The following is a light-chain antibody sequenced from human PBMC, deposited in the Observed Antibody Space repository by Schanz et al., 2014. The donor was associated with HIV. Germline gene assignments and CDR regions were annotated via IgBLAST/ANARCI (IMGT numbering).Light chain of an antibody. Sequence: QSALTQPPSASGSPGQSITISCTGTTSDVGGYNYVSWYQQHPDKAPKLMIYDVSKRPSGVPDRFSGSKSGNTASLTISGLQAEDEADYYCCSYAGRYTFYVFGTGTKLTVL. CDR3: CSYAGRYTFYV. CDR2: DVS. CDR1: TSDVGGYNY. V-gene: IGLV2-11*01. J-gene: IGLJ1*01.